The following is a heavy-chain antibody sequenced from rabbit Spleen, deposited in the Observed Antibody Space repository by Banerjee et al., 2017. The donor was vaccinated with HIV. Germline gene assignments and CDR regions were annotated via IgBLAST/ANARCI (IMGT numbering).Heavy chain of an antibody. V-gene: IGHV1S45*01. J-gene: IGHJ4*01. D-gene: IGHD1-1*01. Sequence: QEQLVESGGGLVKPGGTLTLTCTASGFSFSNKAVMCWVRQAPGKGLEWIACMNAITGKTVYATWAKGRFTFSKTSSTKVTLQMTSLTAADTATYFCARDLVAVIGWNFSLWGQGTLVTVS. CDR3: ARDLVAVIGWNFSL. CDR1: GFSFSNKAV. CDR2: MNAITGKT.